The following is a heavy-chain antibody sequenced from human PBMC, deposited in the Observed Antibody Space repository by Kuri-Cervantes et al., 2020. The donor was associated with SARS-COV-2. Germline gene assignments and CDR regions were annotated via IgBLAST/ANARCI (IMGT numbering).Heavy chain of an antibody. V-gene: IGHV3-72*01. CDR1: GFTFSSYA. D-gene: IGHD3-10*01. CDR3: CRITMVRGVISPDY. CDR2: TRNKANSYTT. Sequence: GGSLRLSCAASGFTFSSYAMHWVRQAPGKGLEWVGRTRNKANSYTTEYAASVKGRFTISRDDSKNSLYLQMNSLKTEDTAVYYCCRITMVRGVISPDYWGQGTLVTVSS. J-gene: IGHJ4*02.